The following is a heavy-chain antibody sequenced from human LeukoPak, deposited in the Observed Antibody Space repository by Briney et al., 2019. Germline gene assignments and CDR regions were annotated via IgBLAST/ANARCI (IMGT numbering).Heavy chain of an antibody. CDR2: INHSGST. D-gene: IGHD6-6*01. CDR3: ARGIAARMFDY. J-gene: IGHJ4*02. CDR1: GGSFSGYY. V-gene: IGHV4-34*01. Sequence: SETLSLTCTVYGGSFSGYYWSWIRQPPGKGLEWIGEINHSGSTNYNPSLKSRVTISVDTSKNQFSLKLGSVTAADTAVYYCARGIAARMFDYWGQGTLVTVSS.